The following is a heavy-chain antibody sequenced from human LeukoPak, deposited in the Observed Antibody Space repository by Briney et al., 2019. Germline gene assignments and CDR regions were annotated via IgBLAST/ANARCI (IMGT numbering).Heavy chain of an antibody. CDR2: IRSKAYGGTT. CDR3: ASRSGRQWLPYFDY. J-gene: IGHJ4*02. CDR1: GFTFNSYA. D-gene: IGHD1-26*01. Sequence: GGSLRLSCAASGFTFNSYAMHWVRQAPGKGLEWVGFIRSKAYGGTTEYAASVKGRFTISRDDSKSIAYLQMNSLKTEDTAVYHCASRSGRQWLPYFDYWGQGTLVTVSS. V-gene: IGHV3-49*04.